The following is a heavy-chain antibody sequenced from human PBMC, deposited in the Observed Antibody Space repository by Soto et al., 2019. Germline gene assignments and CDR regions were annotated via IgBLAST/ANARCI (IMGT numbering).Heavy chain of an antibody. J-gene: IGHJ6*02. D-gene: IGHD5-18*01. Sequence: SVKVSCKASGGTFSSYTISWVRQAPGQGLEWMGRIIPILGIANYAQKFQGRVTITADKSTSTAYMELSSLRSEDTAVYYCARDTAVQLWHDYGMDGWGPGTTVTVAS. CDR3: ARDTAVQLWHDYGMDG. V-gene: IGHV1-69*04. CDR1: GGTFSSYT. CDR2: IIPILGIA.